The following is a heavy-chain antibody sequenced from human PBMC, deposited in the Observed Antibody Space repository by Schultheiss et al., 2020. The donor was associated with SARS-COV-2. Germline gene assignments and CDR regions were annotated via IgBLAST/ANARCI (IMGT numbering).Heavy chain of an antibody. Sequence: SETLSLTCAVYGGSFSGYYWSWIRQPPGKGLEWIGEINHSGSTNYNPSLKSRVTISVDTSKNQFSLKLSSVTAADTAVYYCARGRGYYYYYMDVWGEGTTVTVSS. CDR2: INHSGST. CDR3: ARGRGYYYYYMDV. V-gene: IGHV4-34*01. CDR1: GGSFSGYY. J-gene: IGHJ6*03.